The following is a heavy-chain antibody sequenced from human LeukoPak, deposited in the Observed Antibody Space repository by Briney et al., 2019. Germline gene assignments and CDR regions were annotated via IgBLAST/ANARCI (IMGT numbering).Heavy chain of an antibody. CDR2: INPNSGGT. Sequence: GASVKVSCKASGYTFTGYYMHWVRQAPGQRLEWMGWINPNSGGTNYAQKFQRRVTMTRDTPISTAYMELSRLRSDDTAVYYCARDREDIVVVVAATNGVDYWGQGTLVTVSS. D-gene: IGHD2-15*01. J-gene: IGHJ4*02. CDR1: GYTFTGYY. V-gene: IGHV1-2*02. CDR3: ARDREDIVVVVAATNGVDY.